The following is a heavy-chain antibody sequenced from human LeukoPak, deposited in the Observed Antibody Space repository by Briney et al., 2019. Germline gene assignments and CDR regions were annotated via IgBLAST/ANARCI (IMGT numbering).Heavy chain of an antibody. CDR1: GFTFNNYA. V-gene: IGHV3-48*01. CDR2: ISSSSSTI. Sequence: GGSLRLSCAASGFTFNNYALSCVRQAPGKGLEWVSYISSSSSTIYYADSVKGRFTISRDNAKNSLYLQMNSLRAEDTAVYYCARLGFDIWGQGTMVTVSS. J-gene: IGHJ3*02. D-gene: IGHD7-27*01. CDR3: ARLGFDI.